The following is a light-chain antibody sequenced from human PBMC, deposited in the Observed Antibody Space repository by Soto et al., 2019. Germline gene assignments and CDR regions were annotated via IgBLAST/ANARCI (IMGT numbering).Light chain of an antibody. J-gene: IGKJ1*01. V-gene: IGKV3-20*01. CDR1: QSVSSSY. Sequence: EIVLTQSPGTLSLSPGERATLSCRASQSVSSSYLAWYQQKPGQAPRLLIYGASSRATGIPDRFSGSGSGTDFTLTISSLQPDDLATYYCQQYDSYSWTFGQGTKVEIK. CDR2: GAS. CDR3: QQYDSYSWT.